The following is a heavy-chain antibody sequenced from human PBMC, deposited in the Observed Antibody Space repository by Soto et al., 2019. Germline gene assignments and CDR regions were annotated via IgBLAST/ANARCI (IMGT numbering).Heavy chain of an antibody. CDR1: GFTFSSYW. D-gene: IGHD2-15*01. CDR2: INSDGSST. CDR3: AREGDRYCSGGSCYFDY. Sequence: GGSLRLSCAASGFTFSSYWMHWVRQAPGKGLVWVSRINSDGSSTSYADSVKGRFTISRDNAKNTLYLQMNSLRAEDTAVYYCAREGDRYCSGGSCYFDYWGQGTLVTVSS. V-gene: IGHV3-74*01. J-gene: IGHJ4*02.